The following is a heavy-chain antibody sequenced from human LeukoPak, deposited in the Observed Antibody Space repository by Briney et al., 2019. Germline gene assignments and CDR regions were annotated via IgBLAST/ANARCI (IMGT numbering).Heavy chain of an antibody. D-gene: IGHD6-13*01. Sequence: GGSLRLSCAASGFTFSNYWMAWVRQAPGKGLEWVANVEKDGSGKNYVDSVKGRFIISRDNAKNSLYLQMNSLRVEDTAVYFCAREVATGTGAYNYWGQGTLVTVSP. CDR3: AREVATGTGAYNY. V-gene: IGHV3-7*01. J-gene: IGHJ4*02. CDR2: VEKDGSGK. CDR1: GFTFSNYW.